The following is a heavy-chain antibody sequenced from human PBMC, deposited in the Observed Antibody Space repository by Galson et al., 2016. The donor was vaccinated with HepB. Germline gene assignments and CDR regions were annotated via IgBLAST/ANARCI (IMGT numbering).Heavy chain of an antibody. J-gene: IGHJ4*02. Sequence: LRLSCAASGFTFSSYGMHWVRQAPGKGLEWVAFISYDGSNKKYADSVKGRFTISRDNSKKTLYLQMNSLRAEDTAVYYCAKDGRIYCSSASCHDHFHYWGQGTLVTVSS. CDR3: AKDGRIYCSSASCHDHFHY. CDR1: GFTFSSYG. V-gene: IGHV3-30*18. CDR2: ISYDGSNK. D-gene: IGHD2-2*01.